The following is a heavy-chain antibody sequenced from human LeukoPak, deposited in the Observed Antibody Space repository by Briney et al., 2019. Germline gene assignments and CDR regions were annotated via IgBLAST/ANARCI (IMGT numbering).Heavy chain of an antibody. CDR2: XXHXXXT. V-gene: IGHV4-38-2*01. J-gene: IGHJ5*02. CDR3: ARGGAHSGXYYGEDWFDP. Sequence: PSETLSLTCAVSGYSISSGXXXXXXXXXXXXXXXXXXXXXHXXXTYYNPSLXXXXXXSXXXXXNQFSLKLSSVTAADTAVYYCARGGAHSGXYYGEDWFDPWGQGTLVTVSS. D-gene: IGHD1-26*01. CDR1: GYSISSGXX.